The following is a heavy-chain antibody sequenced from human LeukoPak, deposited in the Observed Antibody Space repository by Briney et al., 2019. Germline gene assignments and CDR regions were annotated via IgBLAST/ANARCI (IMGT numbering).Heavy chain of an antibody. J-gene: IGHJ4*02. CDR2: INGSGGST. D-gene: IGHD1-14*01. CDR1: GFTFSSYA. CDR3: ATRRTWAYLEPLDY. V-gene: IGHV3-23*01. Sequence: PGGSLRLSCAASGFTFSSYAMSWVRQAPGKGLEWVSAINGSGGSTYYADSVKGRFTISRDNSKNTLYLQMNSLRAEDTAVYYCATRRTWAYLEPLDYWGQGTLVTVSS.